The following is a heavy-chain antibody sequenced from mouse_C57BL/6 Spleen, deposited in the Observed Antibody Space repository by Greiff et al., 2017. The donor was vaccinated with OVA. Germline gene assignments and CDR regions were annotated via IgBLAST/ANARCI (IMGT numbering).Heavy chain of an antibody. Sequence: EVKLVESGGGFVQPKGSLKLSCAASGFTFNTYAMHWVRQAPGKGLEWVARIRSKSSNYATYYADSVKARFTISRDDSQSMLYLQMNNLKTEDTAMYYCVRVPYYYGSSDYAMDYWGQGTSVTVSS. D-gene: IGHD1-1*01. CDR3: VRVPYYYGSSDYAMDY. V-gene: IGHV10-3*01. CDR1: GFTFNTYA. J-gene: IGHJ4*01. CDR2: IRSKSSNYAT.